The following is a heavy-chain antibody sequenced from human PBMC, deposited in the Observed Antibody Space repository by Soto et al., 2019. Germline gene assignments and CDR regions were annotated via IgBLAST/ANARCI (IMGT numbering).Heavy chain of an antibody. CDR2: INGDGSST. CDR1: GLIFSKDW. CDR3: VSTSVTTIDY. J-gene: IGHJ4*02. V-gene: IGHV3-74*01. Sequence: GGTLRLSCAASGLIFSKDWMHWIRQAPGKGLVWVARINGDGSSTAYADSVKGRFTISRDNAKNTLYLQMNSLRAEDTAVYYCVSTSVTTIDYWGQGSLVTVS. D-gene: IGHD4-17*01.